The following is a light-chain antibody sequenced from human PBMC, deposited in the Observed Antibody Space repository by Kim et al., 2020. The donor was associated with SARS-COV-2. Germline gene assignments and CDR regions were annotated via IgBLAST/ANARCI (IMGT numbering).Light chain of an antibody. CDR1: QSISSY. J-gene: IGKJ2*01. CDR3: QQKYNPPYT. V-gene: IGKV1-39*01. Sequence: DIQMTQSPSSLSASVGDRVTITCRASQSISSYLNWYQQKPGKAPKLLIYAASSLQSGVPSRFSGSGSGTDFTFTISSLQPEDFATYYCQQKYNPPYTFGQGTKLEI. CDR2: AAS.